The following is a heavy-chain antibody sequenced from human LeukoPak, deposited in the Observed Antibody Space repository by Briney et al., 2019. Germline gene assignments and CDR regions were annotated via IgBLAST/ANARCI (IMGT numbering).Heavy chain of an antibody. CDR2: INHSGST. Sequence: SETLSLTCAVYGGSFSGYYWSWIRQPPGKGLEWIGEINHSGSTNYNPSLKSRVTISVDTSKNQFSLKMSSVTAADTAVYYCARVSASGSLFDYWGQGTLVTVSS. CDR1: GGSFSGYY. J-gene: IGHJ4*02. V-gene: IGHV4-34*01. D-gene: IGHD1-26*01. CDR3: ARVSASGSLFDY.